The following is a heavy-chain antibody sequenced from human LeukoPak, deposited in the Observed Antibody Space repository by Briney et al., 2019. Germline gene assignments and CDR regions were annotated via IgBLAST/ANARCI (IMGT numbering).Heavy chain of an antibody. Sequence: SETLSLTCAVYGGSLSAYYWSWIRQFPGKGLEWIAEINHSGSTNYNPSLKSRVTISVDTSKNQFSLKLSSVTAADTAVYFCARGTPTVIGYLDYWGQGALVTVSS. CDR1: GGSLSAYY. J-gene: IGHJ4*02. D-gene: IGHD3-22*01. V-gene: IGHV4-34*01. CDR3: ARGTPTVIGYLDY. CDR2: INHSGST.